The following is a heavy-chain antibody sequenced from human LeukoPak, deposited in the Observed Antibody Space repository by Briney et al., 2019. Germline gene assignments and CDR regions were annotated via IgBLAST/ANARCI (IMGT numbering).Heavy chain of an antibody. V-gene: IGHV3-48*02. CDR3: ARVGVGNWGSVWHF. CDR1: NFAFGSYG. D-gene: IGHD3-16*01. CDR2: ISGGGGVT. J-gene: IGHJ4*02. Sequence: PGGSLRLSCGASNFAFGSYGMVWVRQTPGKGLEWLSYISGGGGVTHYADSVKGRFSISRDNAKNSLYLLMTSLEDADTSFYYCARVGVGNWGSVWHFWGQGTRVTVSS.